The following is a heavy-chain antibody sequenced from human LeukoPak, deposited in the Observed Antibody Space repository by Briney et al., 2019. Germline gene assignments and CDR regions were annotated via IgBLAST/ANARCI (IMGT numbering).Heavy chain of an antibody. D-gene: IGHD6-13*01. CDR1: GFTFSSYA. CDR2: IWYDGSNK. CDR3: ARGVAAIGTSPDC. V-gene: IGHV3-33*01. J-gene: IGHJ4*02. Sequence: GGSLRLSCAASGFTFSSYAMHWVRQAPGKGLEWVADIWYDGSNKYYADSVKGRFTISRDNSKNTLYLQMNSLRAEDTAVYYCARGVAAIGTSPDCWGQGTLVTVSS.